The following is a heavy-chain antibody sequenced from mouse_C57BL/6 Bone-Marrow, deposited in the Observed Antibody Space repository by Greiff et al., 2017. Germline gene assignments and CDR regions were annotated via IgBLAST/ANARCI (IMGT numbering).Heavy chain of an antibody. D-gene: IGHD1-1*01. CDR1: GYTFTSYW. CDR3: AREGVGCYYDYYAMDY. V-gene: IGHV1-55*01. CDR2: IYPGSGST. J-gene: IGHJ4*01. Sequence: QVQLQQPGAELVKPGASVKMSCKASGYTFTSYWITWVKQRPGQGLEWIGDIYPGSGSTNYNEKFKSKATLTVDTSSSTAYMQLSSLTSEDAAVYYCAREGVGCYYDYYAMDYWGQGTSVTVSS.